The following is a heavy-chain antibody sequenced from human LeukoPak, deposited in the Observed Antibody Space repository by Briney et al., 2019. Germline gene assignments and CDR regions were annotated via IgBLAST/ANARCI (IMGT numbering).Heavy chain of an antibody. V-gene: IGHV3-66*01. D-gene: IGHD1-14*01. CDR2: IYNDVSP. Sequence: GSLRLSCAASGFSVSRNHMSWVRQAPGKGLEWGSLIYNDVSPYYADSVKGRFTISRDGSKNTLYLQMTRLRVDDTGVYYCARDRFRPGLASWGQGKLVTVSS. CDR1: GFSVSRNH. J-gene: IGHJ4*02. CDR3: ARDRFRPGLAS.